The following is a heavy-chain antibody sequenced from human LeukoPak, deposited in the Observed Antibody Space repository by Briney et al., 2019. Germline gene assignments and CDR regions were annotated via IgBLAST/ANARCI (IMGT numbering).Heavy chain of an antibody. CDR3: ARDLIAVAGTDWFDP. Sequence: SVKVSCKASGGTFSSYAISWVRQAPGQGLEWMGGIIPIFGTANYAQKLQGRVTITADESTSTAYMELSSLRSEDTAVYYCARDLIAVAGTDWFDPWRQGTRVTVS. J-gene: IGHJ5*02. D-gene: IGHD6-19*01. CDR1: GGTFSSYA. V-gene: IGHV1-69*13. CDR2: IIPIFGTA.